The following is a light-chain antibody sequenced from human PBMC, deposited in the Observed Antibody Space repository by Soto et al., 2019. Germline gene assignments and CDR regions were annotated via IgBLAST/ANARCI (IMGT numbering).Light chain of an antibody. Sequence: QPVLTQSPSASASLGASVKLTCTLSSGHSRYAIAWHQQQPEKGPRFLMKVNSDGSHSKGDGIPDRFSGSSSGAERYLTISSLQFEDEADYFCQAWGTGFRVFGGGTKLTVL. CDR2: VNSDGSH. J-gene: IGLJ3*02. CDR1: SGHSRYA. V-gene: IGLV4-69*01. CDR3: QAWGTGFRV.